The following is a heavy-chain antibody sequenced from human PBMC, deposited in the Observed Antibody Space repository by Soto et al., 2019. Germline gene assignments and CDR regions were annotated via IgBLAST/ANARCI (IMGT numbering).Heavy chain of an antibody. J-gene: IGHJ4*02. CDR1: GFTFSSYA. V-gene: IGHV3-23*01. CDR2: VSGSGGST. D-gene: IGHD1-20*01. Sequence: EVQLLESGGGLVQPGGSLRLSCAASGFTFSSYAMSWVRQAPGKGLEWIAAVSGSGGSTYYADSVKGRFTISRDKSKATLYLQMNTLGAEDTAVYYCATPPDYNWNDYWGQGTLVTVPS. CDR3: ATPPDYNWNDY.